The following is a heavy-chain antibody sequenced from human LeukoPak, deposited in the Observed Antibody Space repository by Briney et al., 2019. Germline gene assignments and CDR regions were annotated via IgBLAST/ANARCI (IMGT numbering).Heavy chain of an antibody. V-gene: IGHV3-30*18. J-gene: IGHJ4*02. CDR2: ISFDGSNK. Sequence: PGGSLRLSCAASGFTFTSYVMHWVRQAPGKGLEWVAVISFDGSNKYYADSVKGRFTISRDSSKNTLYLQMNGLRAEDTAVYYCAKDPGGNILTGYYFDYWGQGTLVTVSS. CDR3: AKDPGGNILTGYYFDY. D-gene: IGHD3-9*01. CDR1: GFTFTSYV.